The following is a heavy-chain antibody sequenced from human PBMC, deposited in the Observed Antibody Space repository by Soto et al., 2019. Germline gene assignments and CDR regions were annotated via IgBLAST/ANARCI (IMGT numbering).Heavy chain of an antibody. V-gene: IGHV3-20*04. CDR1: GFTFDDYG. D-gene: IGHD1-26*01. CDR2: VNWNGGSI. J-gene: IGHJ4*02. CDR3: VRGASLNFDY. Sequence: EVPLVESGGGVLRPGGSLRLSCAASGFTFDDYGMSWARQAPGKGLEWVSGVNWNGGSIGYADSVKGRFTISRDNAKNSLYLQMNSLRAEDTAFYYCVRGASLNFDYWGQGTLVTVSS.